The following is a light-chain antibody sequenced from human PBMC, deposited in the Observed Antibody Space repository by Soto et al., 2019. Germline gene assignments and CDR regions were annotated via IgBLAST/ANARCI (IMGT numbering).Light chain of an antibody. CDR1: SSDVGSYNL. J-gene: IGLJ3*02. CDR2: EVS. Sequence: QSALTQPASVSRSPGQSITISCTGTSSDVGSYNLVSWYQQHPGKAPKLMIYEVSKRPSGVSNRFSGSKSGNTASLTISGLQAEDEADYYCCSYAGSWVFGGGTQLTVL. V-gene: IGLV2-23*02. CDR3: CSYAGSWV.